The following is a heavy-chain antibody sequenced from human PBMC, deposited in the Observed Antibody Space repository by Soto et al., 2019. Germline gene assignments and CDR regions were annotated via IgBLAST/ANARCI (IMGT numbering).Heavy chain of an antibody. J-gene: IGHJ2*01. CDR2: INHRGST. CDR3: ARGDTDNWYFDL. V-gene: IGHV4-34*01. D-gene: IGHD5-18*01. Sequence: QVQLQQWDTGLLRASETLSLTCAVNGGAFSGYYWSWIRQPPGKGLEWIAEINHRGSTKYSPSLKSRVTLSVDTSKNQFSLKLTSVTAADTAVYYCARGDTDNWYFDLWGRGTLVTVSS. CDR1: GGAFSGYY.